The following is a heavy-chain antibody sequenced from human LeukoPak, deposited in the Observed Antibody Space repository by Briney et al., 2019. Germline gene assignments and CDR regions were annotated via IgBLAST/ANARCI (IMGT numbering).Heavy chain of an antibody. D-gene: IGHD3-22*01. V-gene: IGHV4-39*07. Sequence: SETLSLTCTVSGDSVSSSNYYWGWIRQPPGKGLEWIGSIYYSGSTYYNPSLKSRVTISVDTSKNQFSLKLSSVTAADTAVYYCARAQTYYYDSSGHNFDYWGQGTLVTVSS. CDR2: IYYSGST. J-gene: IGHJ4*02. CDR3: ARAQTYYYDSSGHNFDY. CDR1: GDSVSSSNYY.